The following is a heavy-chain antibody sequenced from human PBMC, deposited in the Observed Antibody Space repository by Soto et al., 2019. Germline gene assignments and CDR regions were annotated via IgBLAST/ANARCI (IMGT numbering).Heavy chain of an antibody. Sequence: SVKVSCKASGGTFGSYAISWVRQAPGQGLEWMGGIIPIFGTANYAQKFQGRVTITADESTSTAYMELRSLRSDDTAVYYCARDLLVLRFLEWLPPGYYYYGMDVWGQGTTVTVSS. V-gene: IGHV1-69*13. CDR3: ARDLLVLRFLEWLPPGYYYYGMDV. CDR2: IIPIFGTA. J-gene: IGHJ6*02. CDR1: GGTFGSYA. D-gene: IGHD3-3*01.